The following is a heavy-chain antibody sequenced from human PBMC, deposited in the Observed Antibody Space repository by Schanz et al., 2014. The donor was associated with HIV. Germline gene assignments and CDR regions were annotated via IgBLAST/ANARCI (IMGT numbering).Heavy chain of an antibody. J-gene: IGHJ6*02. CDR2: KWYNGSNK. D-gene: IGHD2-15*01. Sequence: QVQLVESGGGVVQPGRSLRLSCAASGFIFSDYGMHWVRQAPGKGLEWVAVKWYNGSNKYYADSVKGRFTISRDNSKNTLYLQMNSLRAEDTAVYYCARGSGPYYYYYGMDVWGQGTTVTVSS. V-gene: IGHV3-33*01. CDR1: GFIFSDYG. CDR3: ARGSGPYYYYYGMDV.